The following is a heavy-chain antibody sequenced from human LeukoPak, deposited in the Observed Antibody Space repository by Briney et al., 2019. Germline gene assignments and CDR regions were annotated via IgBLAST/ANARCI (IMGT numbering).Heavy chain of an antibody. V-gene: IGHV3-23*01. J-gene: IGHJ4*02. D-gene: IGHD6-13*01. CDR3: ARIAAAGTNFDY. Sequence: SGGSLRLSCAASGFTFSSYAMSWVRQAPGKGLEWVSAISGSGGSTYYADSVKGRFTISGANSKNTLYLQMNSLRAEDTAVYYCARIAAAGTNFDYWGQGTLVTVSS. CDR2: ISGSGGST. CDR1: GFTFSSYA.